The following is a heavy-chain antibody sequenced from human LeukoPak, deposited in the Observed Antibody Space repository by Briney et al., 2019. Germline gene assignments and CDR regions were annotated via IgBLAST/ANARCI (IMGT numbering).Heavy chain of an antibody. V-gene: IGHV3-23*01. CDR1: GFTFSSYG. J-gene: IGHJ6*03. D-gene: IGHD1-14*01. Sequence: GGSLRLSCAASGFTFSSYGMSWVRQAPGKGLEWVSAISGSGGSTYYADSVKGRFTISRDNSKNTLYLQMNSLRAEDTAVYYCAKEAGTDYYYYYYMDVWGKGTTVTVSS. CDR3: AKEAGTDYYYYYYMDV. CDR2: ISGSGGST.